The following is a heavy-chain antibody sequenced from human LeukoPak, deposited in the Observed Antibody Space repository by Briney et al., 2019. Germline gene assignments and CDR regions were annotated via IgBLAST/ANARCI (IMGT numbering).Heavy chain of an antibody. CDR3: ARHQYSCSSTSCPGNWFDP. J-gene: IGHJ5*02. CDR1: GGSISSSSYY. Sequence: PSETLSLTCTVSGGSISSSSYYWGWIRQPPGKGLEWIGSIYYSGSTYYNPSLKSQVTISVDTSKNQFSLKLSSVTAADTAVYYCARHQYSCSSTSCPGNWFDPWGQGTLVTVSS. CDR2: IYYSGST. V-gene: IGHV4-39*01. D-gene: IGHD2-2*01.